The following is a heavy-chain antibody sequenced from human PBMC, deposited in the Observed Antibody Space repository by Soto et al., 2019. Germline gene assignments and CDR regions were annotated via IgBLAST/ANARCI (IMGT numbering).Heavy chain of an antibody. CDR2: INPSSGGT. CDR1: GYTFTGHF. CDR3: VRAYYDSSGYSTHFDY. J-gene: IGHJ4*02. V-gene: IGHV1-2*04. Sequence: QVQLVQSGAEVKKPGASVKVSCKASGYTFTGHFMHWVRQAPGQGLEWMGWINPSSGGTKYAQKFQGWVTMTRDTSLSTAYMELSRLRSDDTAVYYCVRAYYDSSGYSTHFDYWGQGTLVTVSS. D-gene: IGHD3-22*01.